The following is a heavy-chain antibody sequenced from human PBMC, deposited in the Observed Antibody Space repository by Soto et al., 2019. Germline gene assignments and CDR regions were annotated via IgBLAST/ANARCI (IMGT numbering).Heavy chain of an antibody. J-gene: IGHJ4*02. V-gene: IGHV3-48*03. D-gene: IGHD2-2*01. CDR2: ISSSGSTI. CDR1: GFTFSSYE. Sequence: SGGSLRLSCAASGFTFSSYEMNWVRQAPGKGLEWVSYISSSGSTIYYADSVKGRFTISRDNAKNSLYLQMNSLRAEDTAVCYCARAKDIVVVPAALDYWGQGTLVTVSS. CDR3: ARAKDIVVVPAALDY.